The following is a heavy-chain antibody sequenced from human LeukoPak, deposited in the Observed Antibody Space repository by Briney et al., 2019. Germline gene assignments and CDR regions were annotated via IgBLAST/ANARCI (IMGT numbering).Heavy chain of an antibody. V-gene: IGHV4-39*01. J-gene: IGHJ5*02. CDR1: GGSISSSSYY. D-gene: IGHD2-2*01. CDR3: ARRLGYCSSTSCPTNWFDP. Sequence: PSETLSLTCTVSGGSISSSSYYWGWIRQPPGKGLEWIGSIYYSGSTYYNPSLKSRVTISVDTSKNQFSLKLSSVTAADTAVYYCARRLGYCSSTSCPTNWFDPWGQGTLVTVSS. CDR2: IYYSGST.